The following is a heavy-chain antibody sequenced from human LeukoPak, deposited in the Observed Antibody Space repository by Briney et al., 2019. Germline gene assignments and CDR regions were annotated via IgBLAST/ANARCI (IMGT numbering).Heavy chain of an antibody. CDR1: GGSFSGYY. D-gene: IGHD3-10*01. Sequence: ETLSLTCAVYGGSFSGYYWSWICRPPGRGLEWIGEIHHSGSTNYNPSHKSRVTISVGTSKNQFSLKLSSVTAADTAVYYCARALENYYGSGTYPDYWGRGNLDPVSS. J-gene: IGHJ4*02. CDR3: ARALENYYGSGTYPDY. V-gene: IGHV4-34*01. CDR2: IHHSGST.